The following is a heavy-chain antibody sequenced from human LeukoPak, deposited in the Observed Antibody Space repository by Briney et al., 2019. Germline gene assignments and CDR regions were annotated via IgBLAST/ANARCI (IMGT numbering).Heavy chain of an antibody. CDR1: GYTFNTYD. J-gene: IGHJ5*02. Sequence: ASVKVSCKASGYTFNTYDISWVRQAPGQGLEWMGWITTYNGNTNYAEKLQDRVTMTTDTSTSTAYMELRSLRSDDTAVYYCARSYCSGGSCYADPWGQGTLVTVSS. CDR2: ITTYNGNT. V-gene: IGHV1-18*01. CDR3: ARSYCSGGSCYADP. D-gene: IGHD2-15*01.